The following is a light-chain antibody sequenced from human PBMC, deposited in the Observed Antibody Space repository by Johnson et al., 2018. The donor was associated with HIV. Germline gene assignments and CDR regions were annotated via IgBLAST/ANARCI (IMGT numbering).Light chain of an antibody. J-gene: IGLJ1*01. CDR2: ENN. CDR1: SSDMGNYA. Sequence: HSVLSQPPSVSAAPGQKVTISCSGSSSDMGNYAVSWYQQLPGTAPKLLIYENNKRPSGIPDRFSGSKSGTSATLGITGLQTGDEADYYCGTWDSSLRSWVFGTGTKVTVL. CDR3: GTWDSSLRSWV. V-gene: IGLV1-51*02.